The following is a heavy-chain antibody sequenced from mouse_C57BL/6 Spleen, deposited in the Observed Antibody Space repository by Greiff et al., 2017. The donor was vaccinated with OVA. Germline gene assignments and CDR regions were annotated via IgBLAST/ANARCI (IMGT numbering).Heavy chain of an antibody. V-gene: IGHV1-15*01. CDR1: GYTFTDYE. CDR2: IDPETGGT. J-gene: IGHJ2*01. Sequence: VQLQQSGAELARPGASVTLSCKASGYTFTDYEMHWVKQTPVHGLEWIGAIDPETGGTAYTQKFKGKAILTADKSSSTAYMELRSLTSEDSAVYYCATSDFDYWGQGTTLTVSS. CDR3: ATSDFDY.